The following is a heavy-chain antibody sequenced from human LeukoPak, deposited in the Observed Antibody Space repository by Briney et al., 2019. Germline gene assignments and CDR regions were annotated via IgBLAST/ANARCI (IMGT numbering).Heavy chain of an antibody. D-gene: IGHD6-13*01. CDR2: ISWNSGSI. CDR1: GFTFDDYA. CDR3: ACYSSSWYDY. J-gene: IGHJ4*02. V-gene: IGHV3-9*01. Sequence: GGSLRLSCAASGFTFDDYAMHWVRHAPGKGLEWVSGISWNSGSIGYADSVKGRFTISRDNAKNSLYLQMNSLRAEDTALYYCACYSSSWYDYWGQGTLVTVSS.